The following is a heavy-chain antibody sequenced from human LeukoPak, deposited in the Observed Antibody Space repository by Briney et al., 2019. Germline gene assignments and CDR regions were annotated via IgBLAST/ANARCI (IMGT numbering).Heavy chain of an antibody. CDR2: INHSGST. J-gene: IGHJ5*02. V-gene: IGHV4-34*01. CDR3: AGLPYYYDSGVLIRRGFAP. Sequence: SETLSLTCAVYGGSFSGYYWSWIRQPPGKGLEWIGEINHSGSTNYNPSLKSRVTISVDTSKNQFSLKLSSVTAADTAVYYCAGLPYYYDSGVLIRRGFAPGGQGPLVTVP. D-gene: IGHD3-22*01. CDR1: GGSFSGYY.